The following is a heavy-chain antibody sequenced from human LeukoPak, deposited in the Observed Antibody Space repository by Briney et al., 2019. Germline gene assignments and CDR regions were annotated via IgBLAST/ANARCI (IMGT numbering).Heavy chain of an antibody. CDR1: GGTFSSYA. V-gene: IGHV1-69*13. D-gene: IGHD2-15*01. CDR2: IIPIFGTA. CDR3: ARAAEPYCSGGSCFFTEDC. J-gene: IGHJ4*02. Sequence: SVKVSCKASGGTFSSYAISWVRQAPGQGLEWMGGIIPIFGTANYAQKFQGRVTITADESTSTAYMELSSLRSEDTAVCYCARAAEPYCSGGSCFFTEDCWGQGTLVTVSS.